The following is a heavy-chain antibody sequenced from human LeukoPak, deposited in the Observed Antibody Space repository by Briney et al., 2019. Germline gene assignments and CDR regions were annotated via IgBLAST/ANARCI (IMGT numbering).Heavy chain of an antibody. Sequence: SETLSLTCGVYGGSFSGYYWSWIRQPPGKGREWIGEINHSGSTSYNPSLKSRVTISLDTSKNQFSLRLSSVTAADTAVYYCARHGTAWQQQLELDSWGQGILVTVSS. CDR2: INHSGST. D-gene: IGHD1-7*01. CDR1: GGSFSGYY. V-gene: IGHV4-34*01. J-gene: IGHJ4*02. CDR3: ARHGTAWQQQLELDS.